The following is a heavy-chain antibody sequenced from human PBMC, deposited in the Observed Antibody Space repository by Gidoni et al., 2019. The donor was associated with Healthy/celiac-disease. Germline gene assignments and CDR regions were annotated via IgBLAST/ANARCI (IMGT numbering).Heavy chain of an antibody. J-gene: IGHJ3*02. CDR1: GVSIISYY. CDR3: ARHYPSGYCSGGSCYAFDI. Sequence: QVQLQESGPGLVKPSETLSLPCTVSGVSIISYYWSWIRQPPGKGLEWIGYIYYSGSTNYNPSLKSRVTISVDTSKNQFSLKLSSVTAADTAVYYCARHYPSGYCSGGSCYAFDIWGQGTMVTVSS. CDR2: IYYSGST. V-gene: IGHV4-59*08. D-gene: IGHD2-15*01.